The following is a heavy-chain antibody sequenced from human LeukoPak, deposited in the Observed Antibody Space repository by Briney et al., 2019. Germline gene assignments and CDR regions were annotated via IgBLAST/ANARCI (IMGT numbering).Heavy chain of an antibody. Sequence: GASLRLSCAASGFTFSSYAMHWVRQAPGKGLEWVAVISYDGSNKYYADSVEGRFTISRDNSKNTLYLQMNSLRAEDTAVYYCARDLNTAMVTLNIDYWGQGTLVTVSS. CDR1: GFTFSSYA. J-gene: IGHJ4*02. V-gene: IGHV3-30*04. CDR3: ARDLNTAMVTLNIDY. CDR2: ISYDGSNK. D-gene: IGHD5-18*01.